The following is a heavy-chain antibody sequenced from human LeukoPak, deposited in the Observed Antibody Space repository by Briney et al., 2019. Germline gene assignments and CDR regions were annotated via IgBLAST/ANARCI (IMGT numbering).Heavy chain of an antibody. CDR3: ARNYSSGWPNFYYYGMDV. D-gene: IGHD6-19*01. CDR1: GFSFSAYK. V-gene: IGHV3-48*03. Sequence: GGSLRLSCAASGFSFSAYKMNWVRQAPGKGLEWVSFISSSGNTIYYADSVKGRFTIPRDNAKSSLYLQMNSLRVEDTAVYYCARNYSSGWPNFYYYGMDVWGQGTTVTVSS. CDR2: ISSSGNTI. J-gene: IGHJ6*02.